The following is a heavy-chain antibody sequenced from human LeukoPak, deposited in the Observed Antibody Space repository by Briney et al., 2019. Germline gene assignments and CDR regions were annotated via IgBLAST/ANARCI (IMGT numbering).Heavy chain of an antibody. Sequence: PSETLSLTCTVSGGSIRSSTYYWGWIRQPPGKGLEWIGSIYYSGHTYQNPSLESRVTISVDTSKNQFSLKLSSVTAADTAIYYCAKHYMGSSYNHGLDCWGQGTLVTVSS. CDR3: AKHYMGSSYNHGLDC. V-gene: IGHV4-39*01. D-gene: IGHD3-10*01. J-gene: IGHJ4*02. CDR2: IYYSGHT. CDR1: GGSIRSSTYY.